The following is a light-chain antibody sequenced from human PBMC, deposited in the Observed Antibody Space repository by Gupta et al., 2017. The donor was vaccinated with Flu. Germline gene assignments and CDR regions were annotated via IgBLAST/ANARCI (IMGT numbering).Light chain of an antibody. Sequence: QSALTQPRSVSGSPGQSVTISCTGTSSDVGGYNYVSWYQQHPGKAPKLMIYDVSKRPSGVPDRVSGSKSGNTASLTISGLQAEDEADYYCCSYAGSYTSHVVFGGGTKLTVL. V-gene: IGLV2-11*01. CDR3: CSYAGSYTSHVV. CDR1: SSDVGGYNY. J-gene: IGLJ2*01. CDR2: DVS.